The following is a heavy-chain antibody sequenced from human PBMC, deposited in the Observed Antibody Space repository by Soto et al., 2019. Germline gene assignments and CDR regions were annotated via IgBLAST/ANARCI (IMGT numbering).Heavy chain of an antibody. Sequence: EVQLVESGGGLVQPGGSLRLSCAASGFTVSSNYMSWVRQAPGKGLEWVSVIYSGGSAYYADSVKGRFTISRDDSKNTLYLQMNSLRAEDTAVYYCARHGFSSGGAYFAYWGQGTLVTVSS. D-gene: IGHD5-18*01. CDR1: GFTVSSNY. J-gene: IGHJ4*02. CDR3: ARHGFSSGGAYFAY. CDR2: IYSGGSA. V-gene: IGHV3-66*04.